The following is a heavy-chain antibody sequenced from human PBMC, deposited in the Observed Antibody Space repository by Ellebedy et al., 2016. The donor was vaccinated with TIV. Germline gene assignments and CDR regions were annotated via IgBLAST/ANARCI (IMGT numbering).Heavy chain of an antibody. V-gene: IGHV4-34*01. CDR3: RAGIRAPHYYVDY. CDR1: DESFSGYY. J-gene: IGHJ4*02. D-gene: IGHD3-10*01. CDR2: ITHSGTI. Sequence: SQTLSLTCAVSDESFSGYYWNWIRQPPGKGLEWIGEITHSGTIPYNPSLKSRVSASVDRSKNQFSLKVTSVTAADTAVYYCRAGIRAPHYYVDYWGQGTVVTVSS.